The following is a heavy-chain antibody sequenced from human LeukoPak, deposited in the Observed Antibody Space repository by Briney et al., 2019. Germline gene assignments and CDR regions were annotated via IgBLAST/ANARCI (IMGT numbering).Heavy chain of an antibody. Sequence: GGSLRLSCAASGFTSSGYSMNWVRQAPGKGLEWVSYISGSAGTTSYADSVKGRFTISRDNAKNSLDLQLSSLRAEDTAVYYCVRILYGSGSYGAFDYWGQGTLVTVTS. D-gene: IGHD3-10*01. CDR1: GFTSSGYS. J-gene: IGHJ4*02. CDR2: ISGSAGTT. V-gene: IGHV3-48*04. CDR3: VRILYGSGSYGAFDY.